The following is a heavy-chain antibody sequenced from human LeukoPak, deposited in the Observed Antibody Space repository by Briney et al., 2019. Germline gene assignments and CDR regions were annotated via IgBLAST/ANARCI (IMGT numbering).Heavy chain of an antibody. Sequence: GGSLRLSCAVSGLPFSIYSMNGVRQARGRALEWVLSISRHSSYIFYADSVKGRYTISKHNAKNCLYLEQNSLIGEDRAVYCCASASGGAGSYRVYWGQGTLVTVSS. CDR1: GLPFSIYS. D-gene: IGHD3-10*01. J-gene: IGHJ4*02. CDR3: ASASGGAGSYRVY. V-gene: IGHV3-21*01. CDR2: ISRHSSYI.